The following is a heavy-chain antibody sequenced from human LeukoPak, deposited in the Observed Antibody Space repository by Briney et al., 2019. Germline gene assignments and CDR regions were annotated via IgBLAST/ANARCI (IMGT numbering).Heavy chain of an antibody. Sequence: GGSLRLSCAASGFTFSSYAMHWVRQAPGKGLEYVSAISSNGGSTYYANSVKGRSTISRDNSKNTLYLQMGSLRAEDMAVYYCARLFAAVGATFLDYWGQGTLVTVSS. CDR2: ISSNGGST. V-gene: IGHV3-64*01. J-gene: IGHJ4*02. CDR3: ARLFAAVGATFLDY. CDR1: GFTFSSYA. D-gene: IGHD1-26*01.